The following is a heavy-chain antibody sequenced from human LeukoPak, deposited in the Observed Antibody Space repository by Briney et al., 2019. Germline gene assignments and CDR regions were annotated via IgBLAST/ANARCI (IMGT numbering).Heavy chain of an antibody. D-gene: IGHD1-26*01. CDR3: ARGAGYSQSPPDY. J-gene: IGHJ4*02. V-gene: IGHV1-2*02. CDR2: VNPNSGGT. Sequence: ASVKVSCKASGYAFTVYYMHWVRQAPGQGLEWMGWVNPNSGGTNSAQKFQGRVTMTRDKSNSTAYMELSRLRFDDTAVYCCARGAGYSQSPPDYWGQGTLVTVSS. CDR1: GYAFTVYY.